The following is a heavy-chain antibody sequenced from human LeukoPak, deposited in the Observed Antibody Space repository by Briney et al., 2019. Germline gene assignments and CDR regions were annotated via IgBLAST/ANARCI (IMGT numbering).Heavy chain of an antibody. Sequence: ASVKVSCKASGYTFTNYDINWVRQATEQGLEWMGWMNPNSGNTGYAQKFQGRVTMTRNTSISTAYMELSSLRSEDTAVYYCARVNCCSTICRSKFLDYWGQGTLVTVSS. CDR3: ARVNCCSTICRSKFLDY. J-gene: IGHJ4*02. D-gene: IGHD2-2*01. CDR2: MNPNSGNT. V-gene: IGHV1-8*01. CDR1: GYTFTNYD.